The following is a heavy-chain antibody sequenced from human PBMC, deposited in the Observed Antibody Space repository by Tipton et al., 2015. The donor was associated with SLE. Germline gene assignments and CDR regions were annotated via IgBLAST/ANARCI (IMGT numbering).Heavy chain of an antibody. Sequence: RSLRLSCAASGFTFSSYAMHWVRQAPGKGLEWVAVISYDGSNKYYADSGKGRFTISRDNSKNTLYLQMNSLRAEDTAVCYCARAEDIIVVRAAIYGVNVWGQGTTGTGAS. V-gene: IGHV3-30*04. D-gene: IGHD2-2*01. J-gene: IGHJ6*02. CDR2: ISYDGSNK. CDR1: GFTFSSYA. CDR3: ARAEDIIVVRAAIYGVNV.